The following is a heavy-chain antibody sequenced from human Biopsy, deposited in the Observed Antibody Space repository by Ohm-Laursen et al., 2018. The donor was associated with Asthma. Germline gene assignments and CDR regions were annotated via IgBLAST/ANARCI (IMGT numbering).Heavy chain of an antibody. CDR2: ISSDVRE. CDR1: GFTFRNFG. V-gene: IGHV3-30*03. J-gene: IGHJ4*02. D-gene: IGHD2-21*01. CDR3: VRWRSGYPDHYSDF. Sequence: SLRLSKSASGFTFRNFGMHWVRQAPGKGLEWVALISSDVREWYADSVKGRFTISRDNSKNTLDLQMNSLRGDDTAVYYCVRWRSGYPDHYSDFWGLGTLVTVSS.